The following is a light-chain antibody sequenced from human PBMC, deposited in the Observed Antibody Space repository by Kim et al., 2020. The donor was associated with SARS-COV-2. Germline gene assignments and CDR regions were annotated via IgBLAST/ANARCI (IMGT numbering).Light chain of an antibody. Sequence: EIVLTQSPGTLSLSPGERATLSCRASQSVSSSNYLAWYQQRPGQAPRLLIYGASSRATGIPDRFSGGGSGTDFTLTISRLEPEDFAVYYCQQYGSSPQTFGQGTKVDIK. CDR1: QSVSSSNY. J-gene: IGKJ1*01. CDR3: QQYGSSPQT. V-gene: IGKV3-20*01. CDR2: GAS.